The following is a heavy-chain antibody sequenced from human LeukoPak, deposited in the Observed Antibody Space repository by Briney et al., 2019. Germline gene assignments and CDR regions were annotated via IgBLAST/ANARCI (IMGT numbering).Heavy chain of an antibody. V-gene: IGHV3-9*01. CDR2: ISWNSGSI. J-gene: IGHJ4*02. D-gene: IGHD5-18*01. CDR1: GFTFDDYA. CDR3: AKDSPGSYGFLDY. Sequence: GGSLRLSCAASGFTFDDYAMHWVRQAPGKGLEWVSGISWNSGSIGYADSVKGRFTISRDNAKNSLYLQMNSLRAEDTALYYCAKDSPGSYGFLDYWGQGTLVTVSS.